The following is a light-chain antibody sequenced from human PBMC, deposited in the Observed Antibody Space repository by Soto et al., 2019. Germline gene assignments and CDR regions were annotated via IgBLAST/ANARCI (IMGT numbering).Light chain of an antibody. CDR2: EVS. CDR1: SDDVGGYNY. Sequence: QCALTQPASVSGSPGQSITISCTGTSDDVGGYNYVSWYQQHPGKAPKLMIYEVSNRPSGVSNRFSGSKSGNTASLTISGLQAEDEADYYCSSYTSSSTQVFGTGTKLTAL. V-gene: IGLV2-14*01. J-gene: IGLJ1*01. CDR3: SSYTSSSTQV.